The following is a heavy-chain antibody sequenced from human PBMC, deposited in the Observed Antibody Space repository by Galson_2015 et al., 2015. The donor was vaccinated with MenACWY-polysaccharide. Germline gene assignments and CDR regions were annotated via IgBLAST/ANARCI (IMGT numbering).Heavy chain of an antibody. CDR3: ARITGGEYFQY. CDR1: GYSFPSYW. D-gene: IGHD3-10*01. J-gene: IGHJ1*01. CDR2: TYPGGSDA. V-gene: IGHV5-51*03. Sequence: QSGAEVKKPGESLKISCKGLGYSFPSYWIGWVRQMPGKGLEWMGITYPGGSDARFSPSFQGQVTMSVDKSISTAYLQWNSLKASDTAIYYCARITGGEYFQYWGQVALVTV.